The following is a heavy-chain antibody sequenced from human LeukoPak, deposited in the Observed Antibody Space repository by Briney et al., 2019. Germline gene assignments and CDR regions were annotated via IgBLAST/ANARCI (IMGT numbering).Heavy chain of an antibody. CDR1: GGSISSYY. V-gene: IGHV4-59*01. CDR2: IYYSGST. J-gene: IGHJ3*02. D-gene: IGHD4/OR15-4a*01. CDR3: AREVLGYAFDI. Sequence: SETLSLTCTVSGGSISSYYWSWIRQPPGKGLEWIGYIYYSGSTNYNPSLKGRVTISVDTSKNQFSLKLSSVTAADTAVYYCAREVLGYAFDIWGQGTMVTVSS.